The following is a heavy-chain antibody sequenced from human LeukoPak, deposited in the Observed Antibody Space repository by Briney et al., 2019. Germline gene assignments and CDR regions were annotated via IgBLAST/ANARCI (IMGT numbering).Heavy chain of an antibody. CDR3: ARRRYCSSTSCDAVNYYFDY. V-gene: IGHV4-39*01. J-gene: IGHJ4*02. CDR2: IYYSGST. Sequence: SETLSLTCTVSGGSISSSSYYWGWIRQPPGKGLEWIGSIYYSGSTYYNPSLKSRVTISVDTSKNPFSLKLSSVTAADTAVYYCARRRYCSSTSCDAVNYYFDYWGQGTLVTVSS. D-gene: IGHD2-2*01. CDR1: GGSISSSSYY.